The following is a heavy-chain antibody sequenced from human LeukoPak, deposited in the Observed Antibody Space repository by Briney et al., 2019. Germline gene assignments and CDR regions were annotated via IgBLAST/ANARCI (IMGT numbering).Heavy chain of an antibody. J-gene: IGHJ4*02. CDR2: IRSKAYGGTT. D-gene: IGHD1-1*01. Sequence: PGGSLRLSCAASGFTFDDYGMSWVRQAPGEGLEWVGFIRSKAYGGTTEYAASVEGRFSISRDDSKSIAYLQMNSPKTEDTAVYYCSRDLNWSFDYWGQGILVTVSS. CDR1: GFTFDDYG. V-gene: IGHV3-49*04. CDR3: SRDLNWSFDY.